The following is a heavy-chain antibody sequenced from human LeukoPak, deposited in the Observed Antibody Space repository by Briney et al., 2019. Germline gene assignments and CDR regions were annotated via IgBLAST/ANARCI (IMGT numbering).Heavy chain of an antibody. CDR1: GYTFTGYY. J-gene: IGHJ5*02. D-gene: IGHD1-26*01. V-gene: IGHV1-2*02. CDR3: ARPASGSSGFDP. CDR2: INPNSGGT. Sequence: ASVKVSCKASGYTFTGYYMHWVRQAPGQGLEWMGWINPNSGGTNYAQKFQGRVTMTRGTSISTAYMELSRLRSDDTAVYYCARPASGSSGFDPWGQGTLVTVSS.